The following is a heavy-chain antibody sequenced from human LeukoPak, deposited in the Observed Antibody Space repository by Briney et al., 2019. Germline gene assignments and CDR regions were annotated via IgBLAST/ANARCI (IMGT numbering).Heavy chain of an antibody. D-gene: IGHD6-13*01. CDR1: GGSISSYY. Sequence: SETLSLTCTVSGGSISSYYWSWIRQPPGKGLEWIGYIYYSGSANYNPSLKSRVTISVDTSKNQFSLKLSSVTAADTAVYYCAAGYSSSPVDYWGQGTLVTVSS. J-gene: IGHJ4*02. CDR3: AAGYSSSPVDY. CDR2: IYYSGSA. V-gene: IGHV4-59*01.